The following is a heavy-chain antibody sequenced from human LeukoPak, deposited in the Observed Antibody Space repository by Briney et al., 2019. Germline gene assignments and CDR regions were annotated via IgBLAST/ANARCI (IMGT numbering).Heavy chain of an antibody. CDR2: IKYDASST. CDR1: GFTFSSHW. D-gene: IGHD1-26*01. Sequence: GGSLRLSCADSGFTFSSHWMHWVRQARGKGLVWVSRIKYDASSTSYADSVKGRFTISRDNAKNTLYLQMNSLRAEDTAVYYCARGATYAYYQDYWGQGTLVTVSS. J-gene: IGHJ4*02. V-gene: IGHV3-74*01. CDR3: ARGATYAYYQDY.